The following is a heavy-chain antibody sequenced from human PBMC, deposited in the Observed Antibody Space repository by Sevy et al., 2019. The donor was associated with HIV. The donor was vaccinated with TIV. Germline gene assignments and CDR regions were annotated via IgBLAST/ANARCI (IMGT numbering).Heavy chain of an antibody. CDR1: SGSITSLY. Sequence: SETLSLTCTVSSGSITSLYWNWIRQPPGKGLEWIANISYNGHINYNPSLKSRVTLSLDTSTNQFSRRLSSVTAADTAMYYCAGENAWGRGYSWGQGTLVTVSS. J-gene: IGHJ5*01. D-gene: IGHD1-26*01. CDR2: ISYNGHI. V-gene: IGHV4-59*08. CDR3: AGENAWGRGYS.